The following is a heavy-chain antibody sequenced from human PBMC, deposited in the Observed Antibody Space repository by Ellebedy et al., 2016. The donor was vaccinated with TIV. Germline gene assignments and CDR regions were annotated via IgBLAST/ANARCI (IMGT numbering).Heavy chain of an antibody. V-gene: IGHV3-21*01. Sequence: PGGSLRLSCAASGLTFSSYTMHWVRQAPGKGLEWVSSISSSSTYTYYAESVRGRFTISRDKAKNSMFLQLSSLKAEDTAVYYCARDASNRGDLDYWGQGTLVTVSS. CDR2: ISSSSTYT. J-gene: IGHJ4*01. CDR3: ARDASNRGDLDY. CDR1: GLTFSSYT. D-gene: IGHD3-16*01.